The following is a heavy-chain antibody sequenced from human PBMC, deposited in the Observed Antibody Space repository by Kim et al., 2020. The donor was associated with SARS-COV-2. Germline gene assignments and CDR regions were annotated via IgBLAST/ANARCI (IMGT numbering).Heavy chain of an antibody. CDR3: ARGNYYESVSLSDYYNGMDV. J-gene: IGHJ6*02. V-gene: IGHV3-30-3*01. CDR1: GLTFDDSA. CDR2: ISYDGRNK. Sequence: GGSLRLSCAASGLTFDDSAMNWVRQAPGKGLEWVAVISYDGRNKEYADSVKGRFSISRDNSKSTLSLQMNSLRVEDTGVYYCARGNYYESVSLSDYYNGMDVWGRGPTVAVSS. D-gene: IGHD3-10*01.